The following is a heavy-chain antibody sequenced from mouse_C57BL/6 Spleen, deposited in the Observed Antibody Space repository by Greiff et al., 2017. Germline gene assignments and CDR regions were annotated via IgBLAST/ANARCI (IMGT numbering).Heavy chain of an antibody. Sequence: VQGVESGPGLVAPSQSLSITCTVSGFSLTSYGVPWVRQPPGKGLEWLVVIWSDGSTTYNSALKSRLSISKDNSKSQVFLKMNSLQTDDTAMYYCARHKYYGSAYAMDYWGQGTSVTVSS. CDR2: IWSDGST. CDR1: GFSLTSYG. CDR3: ARHKYYGSAYAMDY. V-gene: IGHV2-6-1*01. J-gene: IGHJ4*01. D-gene: IGHD1-1*01.